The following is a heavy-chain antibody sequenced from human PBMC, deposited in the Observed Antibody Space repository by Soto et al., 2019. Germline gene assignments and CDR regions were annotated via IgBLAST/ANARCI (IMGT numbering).Heavy chain of an antibody. Sequence: SETLSLTCTVSGGSISSYYWSWIRQPPGKGLEWIGYIYYSGSTNYNPSLKSRVTISVDTSKNQFSLKLSSVTAADTAVYYCARDKRTGTRYYYYGMDVWGQGTTVTVSS. J-gene: IGHJ6*02. CDR2: IYYSGST. CDR1: GGSISSYY. V-gene: IGHV4-59*01. CDR3: ARDKRTGTRYYYYGMDV. D-gene: IGHD1-1*01.